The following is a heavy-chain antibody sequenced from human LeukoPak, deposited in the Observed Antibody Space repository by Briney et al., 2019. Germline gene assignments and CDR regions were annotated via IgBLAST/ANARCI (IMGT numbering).Heavy chain of an antibody. Sequence: PSETLSLTCTVSGGSISSSSYYWGWIRQPPGKGLEWIGSIYYSGSTYYNPSLKSRVTISVDTSKNQFSLKLSSVTAADTAVYYCAIVRYFDWVLDYWGQGTLVTGSS. J-gene: IGHJ4*02. CDR2: IYYSGST. V-gene: IGHV4-39*07. CDR1: GGSISSSSYY. CDR3: AIVRYFDWVLDY. D-gene: IGHD3-9*01.